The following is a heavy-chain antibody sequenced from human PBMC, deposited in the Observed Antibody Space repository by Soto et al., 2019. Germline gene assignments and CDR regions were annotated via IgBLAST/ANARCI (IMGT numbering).Heavy chain of an antibody. CDR1: GFTFSSYA. CDR2: ISYDGSNK. J-gene: IGHJ4*02. D-gene: IGHD6-19*01. Sequence: QVQLVESGGGVVQPGRSLRLSCAASGFTFSSYAMHWVRQAPGKGLEWVAVISYDGSNKYYADSVKGRFTISRDNSKNPLYLQMNSLRAEDTAVYYCAREYSSGWYVDYWGQGTLVTVSS. CDR3: AREYSSGWYVDY. V-gene: IGHV3-30-3*01.